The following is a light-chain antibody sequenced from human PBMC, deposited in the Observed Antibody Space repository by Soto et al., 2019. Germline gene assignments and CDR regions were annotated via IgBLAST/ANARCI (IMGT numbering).Light chain of an antibody. V-gene: IGKV1-5*03. J-gene: IGKJ1*01. CDR3: QHYDGYPWT. CDR1: QSISNW. Sequence: DIQMTQSPSTLSASVGDRVTITCRASQSISNWLAWYQQKPGKAPKLLIYKASSLESGVPSRFSGSGSGTDLTLTISSLQPDDFATYYCQHYDGYPWTFGQGTKVEIK. CDR2: KAS.